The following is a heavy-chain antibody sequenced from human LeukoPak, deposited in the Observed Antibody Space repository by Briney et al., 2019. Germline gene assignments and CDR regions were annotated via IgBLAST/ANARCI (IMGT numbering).Heavy chain of an antibody. D-gene: IGHD2-15*01. Sequence: PGESLKISCKGSGYSFTTSWIGWVRQMPGKGLEWMGIIYPDNSDTRYSPSFQGQVTISADKSISTAYLQWSSLKASDTAMYYCARQRPAPFDYWGQGTLVTVSS. J-gene: IGHJ4*02. CDR3: ARQRPAPFDY. CDR1: GYSFTTSW. CDR2: IYPDNSDT. V-gene: IGHV5-51*01.